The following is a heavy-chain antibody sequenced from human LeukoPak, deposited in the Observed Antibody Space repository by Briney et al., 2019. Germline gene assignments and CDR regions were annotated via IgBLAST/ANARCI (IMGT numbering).Heavy chain of an antibody. J-gene: IGHJ4*02. CDR2: ITNSGGNT. Sequence: GGSLRLSCAASGFTFPSYAMSWVRQAPGKGLEWVSGITNSGGNTYYADSVKGRFTISTDNSKSTLYLQMNSLRAEDTAVFYCAKGGQTDRFDYWGQGALVTASS. CDR3: AKGGQTDRFDY. CDR1: GFTFPSYA. D-gene: IGHD5-12*01. V-gene: IGHV3-23*01.